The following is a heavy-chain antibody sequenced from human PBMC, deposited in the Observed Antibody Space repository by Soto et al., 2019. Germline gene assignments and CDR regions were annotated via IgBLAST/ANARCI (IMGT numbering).Heavy chain of an antibody. J-gene: IGHJ3*02. CDR2: IYPGDSDT. Sequence: GESLKISCKGSGYSFTSYWIGWVRQMPGKGLEWMGIIYPGDSDTRYSPSFQGQVTISADKSISTAYLQWSSLKASDTAMYYCAGASYDIFTGYYANAFDIWGQGTMVTVS. V-gene: IGHV5-51*01. CDR1: GYSFTSYW. D-gene: IGHD3-9*01. CDR3: AGASYDIFTGYYANAFDI.